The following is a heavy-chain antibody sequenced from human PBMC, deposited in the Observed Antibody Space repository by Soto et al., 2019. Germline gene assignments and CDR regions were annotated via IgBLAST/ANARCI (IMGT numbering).Heavy chain of an antibody. CDR1: GGSISSYY. Sequence: QVQLQESGPGLVKPSETLSLTCTVSGGSISSYYWSWIRQHPGKGLEWIGYAYYGGNTNYNPSLMSRVSISVDTSKSQFALRLNSVTVADTAVYYCANHLSAWLRMEAFDVWGPGTLVTVSS. CDR3: ANHLSAWLRMEAFDV. J-gene: IGHJ3*01. CDR2: AYYGGNT. V-gene: IGHV4-59*08. D-gene: IGHD5-12*01.